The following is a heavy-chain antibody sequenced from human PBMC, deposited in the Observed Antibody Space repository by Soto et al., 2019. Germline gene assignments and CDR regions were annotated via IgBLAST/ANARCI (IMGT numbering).Heavy chain of an antibody. J-gene: IGHJ4*02. CDR3: ASKDYGDSEFDY. CDR2: ISYDGSNK. CDR1: GFTFSSYA. D-gene: IGHD4-17*01. Sequence: RRLSCAASGFTFSSYAMHWVRQAPGKGLECVAVISYDGSNKYYADSVKGRFTISRDNSKNTLYLQMNSLRAEDTAVYYCASKDYGDSEFDYSGQGPLVTVSS. V-gene: IGHV3-30-3*01.